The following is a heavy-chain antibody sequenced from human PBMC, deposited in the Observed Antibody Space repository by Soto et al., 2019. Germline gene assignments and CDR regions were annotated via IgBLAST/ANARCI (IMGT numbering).Heavy chain of an antibody. CDR2: INPNSGGT. CDR1: GYTFTGYY. D-gene: IGHD3-10*01. J-gene: IGHJ6*02. CDR3: ARDLVTMVRGGYYYYGMDV. Sequence: GASVKVSCKASGYTFTGYYMHWVRQAPGQGLEWMGWINPNSGGTNYAQKFKGWVTMTRDTSISTAYMELSRLRSDDTAVFYCARDLVTMVRGGYYYYGMDVWGQGTTVTVSS. V-gene: IGHV1-2*04.